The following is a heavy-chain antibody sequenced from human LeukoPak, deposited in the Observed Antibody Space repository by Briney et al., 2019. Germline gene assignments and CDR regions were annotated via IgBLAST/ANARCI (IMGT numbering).Heavy chain of an antibody. CDR2: VWYDGSNK. CDR3: ARDRAYYDFWSGPWGWFDP. CDR1: GFTFTNYA. D-gene: IGHD3-3*01. V-gene: IGHV3-33*01. J-gene: IGHJ5*02. Sequence: GGSLRLSCAASGFTFTNYAMHWVRQAPGKGLEWVAVVWYDGSNKYYADSVKGRFTISRDNSKNTLYLQMNSLRAEDTAVYYCARDRAYYDFWSGPWGWFDPWGQGTLVTVSS.